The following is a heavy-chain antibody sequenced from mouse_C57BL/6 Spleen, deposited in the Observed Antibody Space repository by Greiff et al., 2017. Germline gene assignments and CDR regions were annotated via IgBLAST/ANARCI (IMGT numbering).Heavy chain of an antibody. CDR2: IWWDDDK. V-gene: IGHV8-8*01. CDR3: ARIEDYVSSYGKETHYWYFDV. CDR1: GFSLSTFGMG. Sequence: QVTLKECGPGLLQPSQTLRLTCSFSGFSLSTFGMGVGWIRQPSGKGLEWMAPIWWDDDKYYNPALKSRLTISKDTSKNQVFLKIANVYTAETATYYCARIEDYVSSYGKETHYWYFDVWGTGTTVTVSS. J-gene: IGHJ1*03. D-gene: IGHD1-1*01.